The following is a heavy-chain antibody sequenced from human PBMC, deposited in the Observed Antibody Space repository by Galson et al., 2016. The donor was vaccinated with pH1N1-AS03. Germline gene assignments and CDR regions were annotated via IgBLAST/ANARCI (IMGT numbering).Heavy chain of an antibody. CDR3: ASAGYHTPGYHH. CDR2: VHYSGTT. Sequence: TLSLTCAVSGGSMTSPDWWTWVRQPPGKGLEWIGEVHYSGTTSYNPSLNSRVTMSIDKSNNQFSLNLGSVTAADTAVYFCASAGYHTPGYHHWGQGALVTVSS. J-gene: IGHJ5*02. D-gene: IGHD3-16*02. V-gene: IGHV4-4*01. CDR1: GGSMTSPDW.